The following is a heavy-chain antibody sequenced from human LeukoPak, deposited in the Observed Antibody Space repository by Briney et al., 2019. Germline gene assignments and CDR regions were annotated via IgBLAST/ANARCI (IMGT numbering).Heavy chain of an antibody. CDR1: GYTFTSYY. CDR2: INPTGGST. V-gene: IGHV1-46*01. CDR3: ARGSRKTTRGGELDY. D-gene: IGHD3-16*01. J-gene: IGHJ4*02. Sequence: ASVKVSCKASGYTFTSYYMHWVRQAPGQGLEWMGLINPTGGSTGYAQKFQGRVTMTRDMSTSTAYMELSSLRSEDTAVYYCARGSRKTTRGGELDYWGQGTLVTVSS.